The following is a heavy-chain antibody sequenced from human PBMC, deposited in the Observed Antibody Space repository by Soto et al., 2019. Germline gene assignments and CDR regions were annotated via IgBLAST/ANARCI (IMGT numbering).Heavy chain of an antibody. J-gene: IGHJ4*02. CDR3: ATDHLLYYYGSTPHLRDY. CDR1: GFTFSSYA. D-gene: IGHD3-10*01. V-gene: IGHV3-23*01. CDR2: ISGSGGST. Sequence: EVQLLESGGGLVQPGGSLRLSCAASGFTFSSYAMSWVRQAPGKGLEWVSAISGSGGSTYYADSVKGRFTISRDNSKNTLYLQMNILRAEDTAVYYCATDHLLYYYGSTPHLRDYWGQGTLVTVSS.